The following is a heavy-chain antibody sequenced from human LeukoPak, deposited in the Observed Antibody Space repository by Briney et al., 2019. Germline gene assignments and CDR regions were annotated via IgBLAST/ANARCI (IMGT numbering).Heavy chain of an antibody. CDR2: ISSSSSYI. CDR1: GFTFDNHA. V-gene: IGHV3-21*01. J-gene: IGHJ5*02. Sequence: PGGSLRLSCAASGFTFDNHAMHWVRQAPGKGLEWVSSISSSSSYIYYADSVKGRFTISRDNAKNSLYLQMNSLRAEDTAVYYCAPLDGSGTWGQGTLVTVSS. D-gene: IGHD3-10*01. CDR3: APLDGSGT.